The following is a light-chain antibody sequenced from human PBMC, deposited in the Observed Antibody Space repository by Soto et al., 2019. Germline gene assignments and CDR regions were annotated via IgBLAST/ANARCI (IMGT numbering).Light chain of an antibody. CDR2: GAS. V-gene: IGKV3-20*01. J-gene: IGKJ1*01. CDR1: QNIGTY. CDR3: QQYGTSPRWT. Sequence: IVLTRSPGTLFLSPWERATLSFRASQNIGTYLAWYQQKPGQAPSLLIFGASTRANGVPDRFSGSGSRTDFTLTISRLDPEDFAVYYCQQYGTSPRWTFGQGTKVDI.